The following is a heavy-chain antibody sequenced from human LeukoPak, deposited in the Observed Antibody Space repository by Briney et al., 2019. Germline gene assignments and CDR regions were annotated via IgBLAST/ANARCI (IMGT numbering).Heavy chain of an antibody. CDR1: GFTFGSYA. V-gene: IGHV3-23*01. Sequence: GGSLRLSCATSGFTFGSYAMSWVRQAPGRGLEWVSGMTMTGDGPYYADSVKGRFTISRDNSKNTLYLQMNSLRAEDTAVYYCAKDRLYSSGWYKEGSDFDYWGQGTLVTVSS. CDR2: MTMTGDGP. CDR3: AKDRLYSSGWYKEGSDFDY. J-gene: IGHJ4*02. D-gene: IGHD6-19*01.